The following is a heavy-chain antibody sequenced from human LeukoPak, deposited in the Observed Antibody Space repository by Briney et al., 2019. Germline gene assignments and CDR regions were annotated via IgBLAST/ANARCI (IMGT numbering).Heavy chain of an antibody. J-gene: IGHJ4*02. V-gene: IGHV4-59*01. CDR2: IYYSGST. Sequence: PSETLSLTCTVSGGSISSYYWSWIRQPPGEGLEWIGYIYYSGSTNYNPSLKSRVTISVDTSKNQFSLKLSSVTAADTAVYYCAREVEWELGFDYWGQGTLVTVSS. CDR1: GGSISSYY. CDR3: AREVEWELGFDY. D-gene: IGHD1-26*01.